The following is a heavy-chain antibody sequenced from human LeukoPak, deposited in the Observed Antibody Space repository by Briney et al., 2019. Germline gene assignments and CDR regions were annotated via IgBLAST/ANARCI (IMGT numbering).Heavy chain of an antibody. J-gene: IGHJ4*02. D-gene: IGHD5-18*01. V-gene: IGHV4-39*07. CDR2: IYYSGST. Sequence: PSETLSHSCTVSGGSISSYYWGWIRQPPRKGLEWIGSIYYSGSTYYNPSLKSRVTISVDTSKNQFSLKLSSVTAADTAVYYCARDYQGGYGDKTVDYWGQGTLVTVSS. CDR1: GGSISSYY. CDR3: ARDYQGGYGDKTVDY.